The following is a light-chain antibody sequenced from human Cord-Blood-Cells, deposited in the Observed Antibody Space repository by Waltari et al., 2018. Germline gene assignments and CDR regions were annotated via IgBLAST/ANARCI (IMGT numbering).Light chain of an antibody. Sequence: QSVLTQPPSASGTPGQRVTISCSGTSSNIGSNTVNWYQQLPGTAPKLLIYSNKQRPSGVPDRFSGSKSCTCASLAMSGLQSEDEADYYCAAWDDSLNGWVFGGGTKLTVL. V-gene: IGLV1-44*01. J-gene: IGLJ3*02. CDR1: SSNIGSNT. CDR3: AAWDDSLNGWV. CDR2: SNK.